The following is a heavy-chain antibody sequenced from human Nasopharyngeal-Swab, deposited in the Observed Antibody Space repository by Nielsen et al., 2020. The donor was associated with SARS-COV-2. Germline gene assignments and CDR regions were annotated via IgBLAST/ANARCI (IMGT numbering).Heavy chain of an antibody. CDR2: ISYDGSNK. Sequence: GGSLRLSCAASGFTFSSYGMHWVRQAPGKGLEWVAVISYDGSNKYYADSVKGRFTISRDNSKNTLYLQMNSLRAEDTAVYYCARDLITIFGVVTYYFDYWGQGTLVTVSS. J-gene: IGHJ4*02. CDR1: GFTFSSYG. CDR3: ARDLITIFGVVTYYFDY. D-gene: IGHD3-3*01. V-gene: IGHV3-30*03.